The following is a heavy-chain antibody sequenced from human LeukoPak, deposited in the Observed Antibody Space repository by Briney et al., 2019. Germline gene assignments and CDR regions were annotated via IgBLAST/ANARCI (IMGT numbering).Heavy chain of an antibody. CDR3: ARDYYGDYYFDY. CDR1: GFTFTTYS. CDR2: VSSNTNYI. D-gene: IGHD4-17*01. V-gene: IGHV3-21*01. J-gene: IGHJ4*02. Sequence: GGSLRLSCAAYGFTFTTYSMNWVRQAPGKGLEWVSSVSSNTNYIYYADSVKGRFTISRDNAKNSLYLQMNSLRAEDTAVYYCARDYYGDYYFDYWGQGTLVTVSS.